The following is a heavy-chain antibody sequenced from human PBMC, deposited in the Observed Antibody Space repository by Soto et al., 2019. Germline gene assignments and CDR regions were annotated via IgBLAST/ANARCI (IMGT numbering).Heavy chain of an antibody. CDR2: IKSKTDGGTT. CDR1: GFTFSSYA. V-gene: IGHV3-15*01. CDR3: TTGFSGYSYGPWVRPTPTADY. D-gene: IGHD5-18*01. Sequence: VQLVESGGGVVQPGRSLRLSCAASGFTFSSYAMHWVRQAPGKGLEWVGRIKSKTDGGTTDYAAPVKGRFTISRDDSKNTLYLQMNSLKTEDTAVYYCTTGFSGYSYGPWVRPTPTADYWGQGTLVTVSS. J-gene: IGHJ4*02.